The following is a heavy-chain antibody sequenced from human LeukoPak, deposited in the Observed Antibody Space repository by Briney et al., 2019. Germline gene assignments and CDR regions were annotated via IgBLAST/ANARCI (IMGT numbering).Heavy chain of an antibody. Sequence: GGSLRLSCAASGFTFSSYSMNWVRQAPGKGLEWVSSISSSSSYIYYADSVKGRFTISRDNAKNSLYLQMNSLRAEDTAVYYCASLNRDNWFDPWGQGTLVTVSS. CDR2: ISSSSSYI. CDR1: GFTFSSYS. J-gene: IGHJ5*02. D-gene: IGHD1-14*01. V-gene: IGHV3-21*01. CDR3: ASLNRDNWFDP.